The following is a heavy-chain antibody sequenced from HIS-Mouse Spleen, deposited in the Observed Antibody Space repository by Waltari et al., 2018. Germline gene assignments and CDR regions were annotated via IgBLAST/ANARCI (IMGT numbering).Heavy chain of an antibody. CDR2: IYYSGRT. CDR3: ASQPTLLWCRPGAFDI. J-gene: IGHJ3*02. CDR1: GGSISSGDYY. D-gene: IGHD2-21*01. Sequence: QVQLQESGPGLVKPSQTLSLTCTVSGGSISSGDYYWSWIRQPPGKGLEWIGYIYYSGRTYYNPSLKSRVTISVDTSKNQFSLKLSSVTAADTAVYYCASQPTLLWCRPGAFDIWGQGTMVTVSS. V-gene: IGHV4-30-4*01.